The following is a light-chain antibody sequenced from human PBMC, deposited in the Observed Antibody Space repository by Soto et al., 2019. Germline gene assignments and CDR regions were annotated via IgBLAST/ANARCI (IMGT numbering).Light chain of an antibody. Sequence: DIQMTQSPSTLSASVGDTVIITCRASQSIRTWLAWYQQKPGKVPKLLIYKASSLESGVPSRFSGSGSGTEFTLTISSVQPDDFATYYCQQYNSYSLFTFGPGTKVDI. CDR2: KAS. CDR3: QQYNSYSLFT. V-gene: IGKV1-5*03. J-gene: IGKJ3*01. CDR1: QSIRTW.